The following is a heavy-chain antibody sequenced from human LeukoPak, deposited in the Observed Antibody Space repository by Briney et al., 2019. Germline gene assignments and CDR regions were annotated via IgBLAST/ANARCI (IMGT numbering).Heavy chain of an antibody. Sequence: SETLSLTCTVSGASFRSYYWNWIRQPPGKGLEWIGYIFARGDTSYNPSLKSRATIFIDTSKNQFSLSLTSVTAADTAVYYCATLGYCTGGDCYQDDFWGQGTLVTVSS. J-gene: IGHJ4*02. D-gene: IGHD2-8*02. CDR3: ATLGYCTGGDCYQDDF. CDR2: IFARGDT. V-gene: IGHV4-59*01. CDR1: GASFRSYY.